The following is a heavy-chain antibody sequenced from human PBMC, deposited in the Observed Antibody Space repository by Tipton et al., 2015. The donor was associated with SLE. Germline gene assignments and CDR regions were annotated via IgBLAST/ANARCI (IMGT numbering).Heavy chain of an antibody. CDR2: IHHIGNT. CDR1: GDSISNNNW. V-gene: IGHV4-4*02. J-gene: IGHJ5*02. D-gene: IGHD2-2*01. CDR3: ARSVTPAAIGWFDP. Sequence: TLSLTCAVSGDSISNNNWWTWVRQRPGKGLEWIGEIHHIGNTNQSPSLKSRVTISVDTSKNQFSLDLSSVTAADTAVYYCARSVTPAAIGWFDPWGQGTLVTVSS.